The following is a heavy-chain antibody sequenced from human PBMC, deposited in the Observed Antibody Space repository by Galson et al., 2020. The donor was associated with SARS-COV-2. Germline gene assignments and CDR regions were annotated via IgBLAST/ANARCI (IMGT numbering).Heavy chain of an antibody. CDR2: ISYDGSNK. J-gene: IGHJ4*02. CDR1: GFTFSRYA. CDR3: ARDYYDSSGYSGGMDY. V-gene: IGHV3-30*04. Sequence: GESLKISCAAAGFTFSRYAMQWVRQAPGKGLEWVAVISYDGSNKHYTDSVKGRFTISRDNSKNTVYLQMNSLRAEDTALYYCARDYYDSSGYSGGMDYWGQGTLVTVAS. D-gene: IGHD3-22*01.